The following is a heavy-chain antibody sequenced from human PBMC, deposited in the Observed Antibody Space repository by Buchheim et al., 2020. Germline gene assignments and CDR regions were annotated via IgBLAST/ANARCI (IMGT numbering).Heavy chain of an antibody. CDR3: AHALTAAEPSYFDY. D-gene: IGHD6-13*01. CDR2: IYWDDDK. V-gene: IGHV2-5*02. Sequence: QITLKESGPTLVKPTQTLTLTCTFSGFSLSTSGVGVGWIRQPPGKALEWLAVIYWDDDKRSRPSLRRRLTITKDTSKNPVVLTMTNMDPVDTATYYCAHALTAAEPSYFDYWGQGAL. CDR1: GFSLSTSGVG. J-gene: IGHJ4*02.